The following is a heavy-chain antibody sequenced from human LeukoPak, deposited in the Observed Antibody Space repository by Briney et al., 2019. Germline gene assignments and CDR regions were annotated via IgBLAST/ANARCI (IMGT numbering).Heavy chain of an antibody. CDR1: GFTVGNYS. CDR2: ITRTSHI. Sequence: GGSLRLSCAASGFTVGNYSLNWVRQAPGKGLEWVSSITRTSHIYWIDSVKGRFTISRDNAKNSQNLQMNSLRAEDTAVYYCATSGDYGYFDLWGRGTLVTVSS. CDR3: ATSGDYGYFDL. J-gene: IGHJ2*01. D-gene: IGHD4-17*01. V-gene: IGHV3-21*01.